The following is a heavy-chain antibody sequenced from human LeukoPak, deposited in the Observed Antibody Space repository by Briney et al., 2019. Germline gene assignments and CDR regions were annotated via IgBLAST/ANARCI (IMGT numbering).Heavy chain of an antibody. CDR1: GFTFSSYG. CDR3: AKGHYYGSGSLDY. V-gene: IGHV3-23*01. J-gene: IGHJ4*02. Sequence: GGSLRLSCAASGFTFSSYGMSWVREAPGHGREWVSAIGGRDGSTYYADSVKGRFTISRDNSKNTLYVQMNSLRAEDTAVYYCAKGHYYGSGSLDYWGQGTLVTVSS. CDR2: IGGRDGST. D-gene: IGHD3-10*01.